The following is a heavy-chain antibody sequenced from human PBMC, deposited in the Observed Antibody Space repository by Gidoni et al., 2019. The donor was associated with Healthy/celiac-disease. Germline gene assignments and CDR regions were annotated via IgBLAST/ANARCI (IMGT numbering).Heavy chain of an antibody. V-gene: IGHV1-8*01. Sequence: QVQLVHSGAEVQKPGASVKLSCTASGHTFTSYDINWVRQATGQGLEWMGWMSPNSGNTGYALQFQGSVTMTRTTSISTAYLDLLSLRSAAMAVYSCARGLSAWSFGYWGQGTLVTVSS. D-gene: IGHD2-8*01. CDR3: ARGLSAWSFGY. CDR1: GHTFTSYD. J-gene: IGHJ4*02. CDR2: MSPNSGNT.